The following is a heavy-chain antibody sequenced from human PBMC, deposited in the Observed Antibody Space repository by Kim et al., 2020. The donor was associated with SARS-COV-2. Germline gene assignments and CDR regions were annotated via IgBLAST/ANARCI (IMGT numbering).Heavy chain of an antibody. J-gene: IGHJ4*02. CDR2: ISYSGNTI. V-gene: IGHV3-11*01. Sequence: GGSLRLSCVASGFKFSDNYMAWIRQPPGKGLEWISYISYSGNTIYYADSVKGRITISRDNSKSSLFLELNGLRAEDTALYYCARVVGCLTFDFWGQG. CDR3: ARVVGCLTFDF. CDR1: GFKFSDNY. D-gene: IGHD6-6*01.